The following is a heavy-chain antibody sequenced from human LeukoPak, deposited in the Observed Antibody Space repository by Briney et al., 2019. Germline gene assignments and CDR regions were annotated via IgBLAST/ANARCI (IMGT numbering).Heavy chain of an antibody. CDR2: ISAYNGHT. D-gene: IGHD3-22*01. V-gene: IGHV1-18*01. CDR3: ARHRLPRVYYDSSGYYHNGFDI. J-gene: IGHJ3*02. CDR1: GYTFTSYG. Sequence: APVKVSCKASGYTFTSYGVNWVRQAPGQGLEWMGWISAYNGHTNYAQKLQGRVTMTTDTSTSTLYMELRSLRSDDTAVYYCARHRLPRVYYDSSGYYHNGFDIWGQGTMVTVSS.